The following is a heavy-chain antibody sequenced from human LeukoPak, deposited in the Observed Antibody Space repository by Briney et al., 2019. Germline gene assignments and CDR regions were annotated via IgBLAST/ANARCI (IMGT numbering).Heavy chain of an antibody. J-gene: IGHJ3*02. CDR3: ARDVVNYGGNSGADGFDI. CDR1: GYTFTSYG. D-gene: IGHD4-23*01. CDR2: ISAYNGNT. Sequence: ASVKVSCKASGYTFTSYGISWVRQAPGQGLEWMGWISAYNGNTNYAQKIQGRVTMTTDTSTSTAHMELRSLRSDDTAVYYCARDVVNYGGNSGADGFDIWGQGTMVTVSS. V-gene: IGHV1-18*01.